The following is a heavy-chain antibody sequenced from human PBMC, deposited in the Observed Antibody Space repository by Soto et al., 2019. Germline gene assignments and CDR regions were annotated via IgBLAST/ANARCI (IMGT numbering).Heavy chain of an antibody. V-gene: IGHV3-23*01. J-gene: IGHJ4*02. CDR1: GFTFSDYA. Sequence: GGSLRLSCAASGFTFSDYAMTWVRQAPGKGLEWVSLISSNVNRSYYADSVMGRFTISRDNSKNTLFLQMNGLRAEDTAVYYCARTTVTTWGGSIDYWGQGILVTVSS. CDR3: ARTTVTTWGGSIDY. CDR2: ISSNVNRS. D-gene: IGHD4-17*01.